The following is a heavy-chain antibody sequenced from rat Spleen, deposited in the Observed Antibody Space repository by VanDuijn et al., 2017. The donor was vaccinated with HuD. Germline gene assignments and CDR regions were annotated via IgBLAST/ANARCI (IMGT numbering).Heavy chain of an antibody. CDR2: ISYGDSSGHSST. CDR3: ARRHYGYTDYFDY. V-gene: IGHV5-29*01. J-gene: IGHJ2*01. CDR1: GFAFSDFF. Sequence: EVRLVESDGGLVQPGGSLKLSCAASGFAFSDFFMAWVRQAPAKGLEWVATISYGDSSGHSSTYYRDSVKGRFTISRDNAKSNLSLQMDSLRSEDTATYYCARRHYGYTDYFDYWGQGVMVTVSS. D-gene: IGHD1-9*01.